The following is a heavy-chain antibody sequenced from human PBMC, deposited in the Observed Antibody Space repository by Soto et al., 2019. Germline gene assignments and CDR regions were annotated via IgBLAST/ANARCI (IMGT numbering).Heavy chain of an antibody. V-gene: IGHV4-61*01. CDR2: IHSGGST. Sequence: SETLSLTCTVSGGSVSSGNFYWRWIRQPPGKGLEWIAYIHSGGSTDYNPSLKSRIFISRDTSKNQFSLTLRSVTAADTAMYYCARVGDLDGAYWGQGHMVTVSS. CDR1: GGSVSSGNFY. CDR3: ARVGDLDGAY. J-gene: IGHJ4*02.